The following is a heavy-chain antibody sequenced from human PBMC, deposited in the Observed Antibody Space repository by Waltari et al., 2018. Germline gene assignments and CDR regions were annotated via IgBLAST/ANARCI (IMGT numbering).Heavy chain of an antibody. V-gene: IGHV4-34*01. CDR1: GFTFSSYA. J-gene: IGHJ5*02. Sequence: VQLLESGGGLVQPGGSLRLSCAASGFTFSSYAMSWIRQPPGKGLEWIGEINHSGSTNYNPALKVRGTISVDTSKNQFSLKLSSVTAADTAVYYCARGPLAVPPRGEDWFDPWGQGTLVTVSS. CDR3: ARGPLAVPPRGEDWFDP. D-gene: IGHD2-2*01. CDR2: INHSGST.